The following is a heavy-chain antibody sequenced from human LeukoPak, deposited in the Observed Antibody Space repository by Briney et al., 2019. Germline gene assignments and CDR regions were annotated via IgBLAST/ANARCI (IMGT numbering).Heavy chain of an antibody. V-gene: IGHV5-51*01. Sequence: GESLKISCKGSGCSFTSYWIGWVRQMPGKGLEWMGIIYPGDSDTRYSPSFQGQATISADKSISTAYLQWSSLKASDTAMYYCARLSCSGGSCYQVYYYYYGMDVWGQGTTVTVSS. J-gene: IGHJ6*02. CDR2: IYPGDSDT. D-gene: IGHD2-15*01. CDR3: ARLSCSGGSCYQVYYYYYGMDV. CDR1: GCSFTSYW.